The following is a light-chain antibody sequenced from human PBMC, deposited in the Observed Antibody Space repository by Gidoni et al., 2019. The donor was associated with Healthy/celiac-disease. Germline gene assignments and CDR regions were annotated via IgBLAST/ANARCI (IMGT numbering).Light chain of an antibody. CDR3: QQYNSYPWT. V-gene: IGKV1-5*03. Sequence: DIQLTQSPSTLSESVGDRVTITCRASQSISSWLAWYQQKPGKAPKLLIYKAYSLESGVPSRFSGSGSGTEFTLTISSLQPDDFATYYCQQYNSYPWTFGQGTKVEIK. J-gene: IGKJ1*01. CDR1: QSISSW. CDR2: KAY.